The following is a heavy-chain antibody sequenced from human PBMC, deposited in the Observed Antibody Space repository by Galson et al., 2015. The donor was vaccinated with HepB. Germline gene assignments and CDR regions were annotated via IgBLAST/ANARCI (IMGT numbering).Heavy chain of an antibody. D-gene: IGHD6-19*01. CDR3: ARDSSNGWYKMGWFDP. Sequence: SLRLSCAASGFSFSSHGMHWVRQAPGKELEWVAVIWHDGSNKYYTESVKGRFTISRDNSKNTLYLQMNSLRAEDTAMYYCARDSSNGWYKMGWFDPWGQGTLVTGSS. CDR1: GFSFSSHG. V-gene: IGHV3-33*01. J-gene: IGHJ5*02. CDR2: IWHDGSNK.